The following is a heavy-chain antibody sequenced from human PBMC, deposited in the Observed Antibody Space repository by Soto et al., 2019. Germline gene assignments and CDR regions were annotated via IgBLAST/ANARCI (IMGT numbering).Heavy chain of an antibody. J-gene: IGHJ4*02. V-gene: IGHV3-72*01. CDR2: IRNKPNGHTT. D-gene: IGHD2-21*02. CDR3: STTVITAPLFEY. Sequence: GGSLRLSCEGSGFTFSCHYMDWVRQAPGKGLEWLGRIRNKPNGHTTAYAASVKGRFTISRDDSKNLVYLQMNSLKSEDTALYYCSTTVITAPLFEYWGQGTLVTVSS. CDR1: GFTFSCHY.